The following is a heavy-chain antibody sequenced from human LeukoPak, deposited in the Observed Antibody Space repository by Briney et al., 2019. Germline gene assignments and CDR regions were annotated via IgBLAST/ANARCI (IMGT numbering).Heavy chain of an antibody. Sequence: SETLSLTCTVSGGSISSYYWSWIRQPAGKGLEWIGRIYTSGSTNYNPSLKSRVTISVDTSKNQFSLKLSSVTAADTAVYYCARERGCSSTSCYKGVYYYYYYMDVWGKGTTVTVSS. D-gene: IGHD2-2*02. CDR3: ARERGCSSTSCYKGVYYYYYYMDV. V-gene: IGHV4-4*07. J-gene: IGHJ6*03. CDR1: GGSISSYY. CDR2: IYTSGST.